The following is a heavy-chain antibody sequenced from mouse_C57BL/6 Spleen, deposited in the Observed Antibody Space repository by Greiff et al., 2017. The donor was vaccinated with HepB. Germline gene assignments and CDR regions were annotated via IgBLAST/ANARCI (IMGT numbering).Heavy chain of an antibody. J-gene: IGHJ3*01. Sequence: VKLQESGAELVRPGASVTLSCKASGYTFTDYEMHWVKQTPVHGLEWIGAIDPETGGTAYNQKFKGKAILTADKSSSTAYMELRSLTSEDSAVYYCTRSGGAWFAYWGQGTLVTVSA. D-gene: IGHD3-1*01. CDR2: IDPETGGT. V-gene: IGHV1-15*01. CDR1: GYTFTDYE. CDR3: TRSGGAWFAY.